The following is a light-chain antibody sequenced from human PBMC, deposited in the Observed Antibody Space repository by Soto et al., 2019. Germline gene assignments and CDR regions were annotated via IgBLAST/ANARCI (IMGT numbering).Light chain of an antibody. Sequence: DIQVTPSPSTLSAPIGDRVTITCRASQSIYMWLAWYQQKTGKAPKLLSYKASSLERGVPSRFSACGSGTEFTLTISSLQPDDFATYYCQHYNSYPYTFAQGTKVDIK. V-gene: IGKV1-5*03. CDR2: KAS. J-gene: IGKJ2*01. CDR3: QHYNSYPYT. CDR1: QSIYMW.